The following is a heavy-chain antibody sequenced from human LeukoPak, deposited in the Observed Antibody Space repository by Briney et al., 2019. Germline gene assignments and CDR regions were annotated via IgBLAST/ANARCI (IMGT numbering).Heavy chain of an antibody. CDR1: GFSFSSLW. V-gene: IGHV3-7*01. Sequence: PGGSLGLSCAVSGFSFSSLWMNWVRQAPGKGLEWVANIKQDGSEKYYVDSVKGRFTISRDNAKKSIYLEMNSLRAEDTAVYYCARGSGWLVHYWGQGTLVTVSS. D-gene: IGHD5-24*01. CDR3: ARGSGWLVHY. J-gene: IGHJ4*02. CDR2: IKQDGSEK.